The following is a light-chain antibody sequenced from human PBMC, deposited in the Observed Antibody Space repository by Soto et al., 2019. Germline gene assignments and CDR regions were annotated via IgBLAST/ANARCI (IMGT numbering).Light chain of an antibody. J-gene: IGLJ1*01. V-gene: IGLV1-40*01. CDR2: GDT. Sequence: QLVLTQPPSVSGAPGQRVTISCTGSRSNIGAGFDVHWYQQVPGTAPKLLINGDTNRPSGVPDRFSGSKSGTSASLAITGLQADDEADYYCQSYDSSLSGSGVFGTGTKVTVL. CDR1: RSNIGAGFD. CDR3: QSYDSSLSGSGV.